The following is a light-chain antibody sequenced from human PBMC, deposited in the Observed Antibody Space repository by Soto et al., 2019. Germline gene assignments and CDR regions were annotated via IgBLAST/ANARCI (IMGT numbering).Light chain of an antibody. Sequence: IVLTQSPGTLSLSPGERATLACRASQGVSTNYVAWYQQKPGQAPRLLIYGASNRAAGITDRFSGSGSGTDFTLTISRLEPEDFAVFYCHQYGHSPYTFGQGTKLEIK. CDR1: QGVSTNY. J-gene: IGKJ2*01. V-gene: IGKV3-20*01. CDR2: GAS. CDR3: HQYGHSPYT.